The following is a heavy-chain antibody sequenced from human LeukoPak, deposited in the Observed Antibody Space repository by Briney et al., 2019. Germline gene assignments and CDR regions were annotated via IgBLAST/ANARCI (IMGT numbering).Heavy chain of an antibody. Sequence: PGGSLRLSCVGPGFIFSSYSMNWVRQAPEKGLEWVSFISASSDSTYYADSVKGRFTISRDNAKNSLYLQIDVARVEDAAVYYCAPICSGVTCFQTRFDSWGQGILVTVSS. CDR2: ISASSDST. D-gene: IGHD2-15*01. CDR3: APICSGVTCFQTRFDS. J-gene: IGHJ4*02. V-gene: IGHV3-21*01. CDR1: GFIFSSYS.